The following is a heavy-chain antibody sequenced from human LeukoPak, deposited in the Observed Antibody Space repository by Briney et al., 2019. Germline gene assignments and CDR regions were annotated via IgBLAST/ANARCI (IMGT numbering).Heavy chain of an antibody. D-gene: IGHD6-13*01. CDR3: AKEGGSSWYYFDY. J-gene: IGHJ4*02. V-gene: IGHV3-23*01. CDR2: ISGSGGST. Sequence: GGSLRLSCAASGFTFSSYAMSWVRQAPGKGLEWVSAISGSGGSTYYADSVKGRFTISRDNSKNTLYLQMNSLRSADKAVYYCAKEGGSSWYYFDYWGQGTLVSVSS. CDR1: GFTFSSYA.